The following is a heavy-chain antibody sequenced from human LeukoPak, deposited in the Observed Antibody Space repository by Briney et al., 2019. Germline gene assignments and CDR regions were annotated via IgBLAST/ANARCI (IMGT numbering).Heavy chain of an antibody. CDR2: INHSGSSGIT. CDR1: GGSXSGYY. CDR3: ARGRSNRDS. D-gene: IGHD7-27*01. Sequence: ETLSLTCAVYGGSXSGYYWTWIRQAPGKGPEWIGEINHSGSSGITNYNPSLKSRVTISVDTSRKQFFLKLSSVTVADTAVYYCARGRSNRDSWGQGTLVTVSS. V-gene: IGHV4-34*01. J-gene: IGHJ4*02.